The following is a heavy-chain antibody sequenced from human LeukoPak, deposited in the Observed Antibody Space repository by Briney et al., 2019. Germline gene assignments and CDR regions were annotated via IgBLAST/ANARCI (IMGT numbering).Heavy chain of an antibody. CDR2: MNPNSGNT. D-gene: IGHD3-10*01. CDR1: GYRFTSYA. J-gene: IGHJ4*02. Sequence: ASVKVSCKASGYRFTSYAMNWVRQAPGQGLEWMGWMNPNSGNTGYAQKFQGRVTMTRNTSISTAYMELSSLRSEDTAVYYCARDLRITMVRGPLALGYWGQGTLVTVSS. CDR3: ARDLRITMVRGPLALGY. V-gene: IGHV1-8*02.